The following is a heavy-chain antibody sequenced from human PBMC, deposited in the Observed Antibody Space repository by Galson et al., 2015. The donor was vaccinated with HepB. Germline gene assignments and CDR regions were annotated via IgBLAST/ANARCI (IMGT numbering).Heavy chain of an antibody. CDR3: AKDLRLFEVVTPGFDD. J-gene: IGHJ4*02. CDR1: GFTFDDYA. D-gene: IGHD2-2*01. Sequence: FLRLSCATSGFTFDDYAIHWVRQAPGKGLEWVSGISWNGNSIGYADSVKGRFTISRDNAKSSLYLHMNSLRPEDSALYYCAKDLRLFEVVTPGFDDWGQGTLVTVSP. V-gene: IGHV3-9*01. CDR2: ISWNGNSI.